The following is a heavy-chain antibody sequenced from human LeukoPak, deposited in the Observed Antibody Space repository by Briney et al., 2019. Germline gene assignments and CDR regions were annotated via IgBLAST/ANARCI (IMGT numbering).Heavy chain of an antibody. CDR3: AIFGSGSSFDY. V-gene: IGHV3-7*05. J-gene: IGHJ4*02. Sequence: GGSLRLSCAASGFTFSRYWMSWVRQAPGKGLEWVANINQDESEKYFVDSVKGRFTISRDNAKNSLYLQMNSLRAEDTAVYYCAIFGSGSSFDYWGQGTLVTVSS. D-gene: IGHD3-10*01. CDR1: GFTFSRYW. CDR2: INQDESEK.